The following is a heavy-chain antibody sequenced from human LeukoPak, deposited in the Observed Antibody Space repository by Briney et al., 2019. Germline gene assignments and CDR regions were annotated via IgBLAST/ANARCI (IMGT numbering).Heavy chain of an antibody. V-gene: IGHV3-30*04. CDR2: ISYDGSNK. CDR1: GFTFSSYA. D-gene: IGHD6-13*01. Sequence: PGGSLRLSYAASGFTFSSYAMHWVRQAPGKGLEWVAVISYDGSNKYYADSVKGRFTISRDNSKNTLYLQMNSLRAEDTAVYYCARGGAAAGPGGPYYYGMDVWGKGTTVTVSS. CDR3: ARGGAAAGPGGPYYYGMDV. J-gene: IGHJ6*04.